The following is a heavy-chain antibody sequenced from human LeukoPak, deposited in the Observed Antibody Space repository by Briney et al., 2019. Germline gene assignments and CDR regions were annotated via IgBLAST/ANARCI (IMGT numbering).Heavy chain of an antibody. V-gene: IGHV4-59*11. CDR2: IYYSGST. Sequence: SETLSLTCTVSGGSISSHYWSWIRQPPGKGLEWIGYIYYSGSTNYNPSLKSRVTISVDTSKNQFSLKLSSVTAADTAVYYCARGSRGFDYWGQGTLVTVSS. CDR3: ARGSRGFDY. J-gene: IGHJ4*02. CDR1: GGSISSHY.